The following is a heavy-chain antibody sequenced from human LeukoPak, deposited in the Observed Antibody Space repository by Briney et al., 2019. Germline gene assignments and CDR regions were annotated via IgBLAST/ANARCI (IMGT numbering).Heavy chain of an antibody. CDR1: GFTFSSYA. CDR2: ISGSGGST. D-gene: IGHD2-2*01. J-gene: IGHJ4*02. V-gene: IGHV3-23*01. Sequence: PGGSLRLSCAASGFTFSSYAMSWVRQAPGKGPEWVSAISGSGGSTYYADSVKGRFTISRDNSKNTLYLQMNSLRAEDTAVYYCGTFPIVVVPAAQYYFDYWGQGTLVTVSS. CDR3: GTFPIVVVPAAQYYFDY.